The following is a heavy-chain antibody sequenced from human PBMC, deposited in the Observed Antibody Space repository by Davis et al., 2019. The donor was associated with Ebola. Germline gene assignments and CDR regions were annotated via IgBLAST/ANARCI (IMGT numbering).Heavy chain of an antibody. J-gene: IGHJ6*02. D-gene: IGHD6-13*01. CDR1: GFTFTSYA. Sequence: PGGSLRLSCAASGFTFTSYAMHRVRQAPGKGLVWVAVISYDGSNKYYADSVKSRFTISRDNSKNTLYLQMNSLRAEDTAVYYCARDSGIPVKNQQLEYYYYGMDVWGQGTTVTVSS. CDR3: ARDSGIPVKNQQLEYYYYGMDV. CDR2: ISYDGSNK. V-gene: IGHV3-30-3*01.